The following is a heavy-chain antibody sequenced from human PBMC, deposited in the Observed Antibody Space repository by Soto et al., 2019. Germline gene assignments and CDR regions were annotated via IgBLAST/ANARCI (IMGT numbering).Heavy chain of an antibody. Sequence: PSETLSLTCSVSGGSIGSSSYYFGWIRQPPGKGLEWIGSLYYTGTTYYNSSLKSRVTISADKSQNQFSLRLSTVTAADTAVYHCVASCSRTYCYDWFDPWGQGPLVTVSS. CDR1: GGSIGSSSYY. D-gene: IGHD2-2*01. CDR3: VASCSRTYCYDWFDP. CDR2: LYYTGTT. V-gene: IGHV4-39*01. J-gene: IGHJ5*02.